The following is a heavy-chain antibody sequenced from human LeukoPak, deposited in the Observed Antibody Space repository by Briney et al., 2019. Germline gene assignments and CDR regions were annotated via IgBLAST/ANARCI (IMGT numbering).Heavy chain of an antibody. CDR3: ARALYYDFWSGQIYYYYGMDV. V-gene: IGHV1-18*01. CDR2: ISAYNGNT. D-gene: IGHD3-3*01. Sequence: GASVKVSCKASGYTFTSYGISWVRQAPGQGLEWMGWISAYNGNTNYAQKLQGRVTMTTDTSASTAYIELRSLRSDDTAVYYCARALYYDFWSGQIYYYYGMDVWGQGTTVTVSS. J-gene: IGHJ6*02. CDR1: GYTFTSYG.